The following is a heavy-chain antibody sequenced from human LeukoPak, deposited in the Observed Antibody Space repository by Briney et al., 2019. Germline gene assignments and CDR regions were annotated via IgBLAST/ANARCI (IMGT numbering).Heavy chain of an antibody. CDR3: AREAAYGDYYTALGYYFDY. J-gene: IGHJ4*02. CDR2: ISYDGSNK. V-gene: IGHV3-30-3*01. Sequence: GGSLRLSCAASGFTFSSYAMHWVRQAPGKGLEWVAVISYDGSNKYYADSVKGRFTISRDNSKNTLYLQMNSLRAEDTAVYYCAREAAYGDYYTALGYYFDYWGQGTLVTVSS. D-gene: IGHD4-17*01. CDR1: GFTFSSYA.